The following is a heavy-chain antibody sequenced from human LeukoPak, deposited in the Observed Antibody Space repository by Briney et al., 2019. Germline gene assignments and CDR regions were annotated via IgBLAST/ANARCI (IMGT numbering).Heavy chain of an antibody. Sequence: GGSLRLSCAASGFTFSDYYMSWIRQAPGKGLEWVSYISSRENTIYYADSVKGRFTISRASAKNSLYLQMNSLRADDTAAYYCARVPRYGSGSYYSLDHWGQGTLVAVSS. D-gene: IGHD3-10*01. CDR3: ARVPRYGSGSYYSLDH. CDR2: ISSRENTI. V-gene: IGHV3-11*01. CDR1: GFTFSDYY. J-gene: IGHJ4*02.